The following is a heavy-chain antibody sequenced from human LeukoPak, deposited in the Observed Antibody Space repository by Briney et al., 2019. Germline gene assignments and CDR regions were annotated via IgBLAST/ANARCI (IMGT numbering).Heavy chain of an antibody. D-gene: IGHD6-13*01. Sequence: GASVKVSCKASGYTFTSYDINWVRQATGQGLEWMGWMNPNSGNTGYAQKFQGRVTITRNTSISTAYMELSSLRSEDTAVYYCARGADSSSTGGYYMDVWGEGTTVTVSS. CDR1: GYTFTSYD. J-gene: IGHJ6*03. CDR2: MNPNSGNT. V-gene: IGHV1-8*03. CDR3: ARGADSSSTGGYYMDV.